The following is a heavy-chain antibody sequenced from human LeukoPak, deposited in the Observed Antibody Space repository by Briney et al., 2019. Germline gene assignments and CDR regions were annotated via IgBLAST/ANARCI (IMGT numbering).Heavy chain of an antibody. Sequence: GGSLRLSCAASGFTFTDYWMHWVRQVAGKGLVWVSRINGDLTNTTYADSVKGRFTISRDNAKNTLYLQMNSLRAEDTAVDYCARAMPHDNWFNPWGQGSLVTVSS. D-gene: IGHD2-2*01. CDR1: GFTFTDYW. CDR2: INGDLTNT. J-gene: IGHJ5*02. CDR3: ARAMPHDNWFNP. V-gene: IGHV3-74*03.